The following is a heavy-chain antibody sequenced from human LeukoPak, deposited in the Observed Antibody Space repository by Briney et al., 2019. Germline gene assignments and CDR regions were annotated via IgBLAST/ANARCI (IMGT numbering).Heavy chain of an antibody. CDR2: ISSRSRTT. J-gene: IGHJ4*02. CDR3: ARHSQQLVFSPFDY. Sequence: GGSLRLSCEASGFTFSDSFMSWIRQAPGKGLGWIAYISSRSRTTHYADSVKGRFTISRNNAKSSLFLQMASLRAEDTAVYYCARHSQQLVFSPFDYWGPGSVVTVSS. D-gene: IGHD6-6*01. CDR1: GFTFSDSF. V-gene: IGHV3-11*01.